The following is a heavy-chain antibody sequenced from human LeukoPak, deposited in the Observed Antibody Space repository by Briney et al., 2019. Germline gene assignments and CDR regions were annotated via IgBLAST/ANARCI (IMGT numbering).Heavy chain of an antibody. D-gene: IGHD1-14*01. J-gene: IGHJ3*02. CDR3: ARDGISAAHDAFDI. V-gene: IGHV1-69*05. Sequence: ASVKVSCKASGGTFSSYAISWVRQAPGQGLEWMGGIIPIFGTANYAQKFQGRVTITTDESTSTAYMELSSLRSEDTAVYYCARDGISAAHDAFDIWGQGTMVTVSS. CDR2: IIPIFGTA. CDR1: GGTFSSYA.